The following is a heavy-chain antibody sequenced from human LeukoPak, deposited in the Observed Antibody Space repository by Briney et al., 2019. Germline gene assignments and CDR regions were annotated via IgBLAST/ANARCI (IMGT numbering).Heavy chain of an antibody. CDR1: GFSFGSYA. V-gene: IGHV3-30*04. Sequence: PGGSLRLSCAASGFSFGSYAMHWVRQAPGKGLEWVAVISNDGNIQYYVDSVKGRFTISRDNSKNTVYLQMNSLRAEDTAVYYCARSGSSGVCFDYWGQGTLVTVSS. J-gene: IGHJ4*02. CDR3: ARSGSSGVCFDY. D-gene: IGHD1-26*01. CDR2: ISNDGNIQ.